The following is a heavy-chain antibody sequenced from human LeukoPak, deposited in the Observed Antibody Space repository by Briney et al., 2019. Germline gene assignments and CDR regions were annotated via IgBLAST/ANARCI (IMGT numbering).Heavy chain of an antibody. CDR1: GYTFTSYD. J-gene: IGHJ5*02. D-gene: IGHD5-24*01. V-gene: IGHV1-8*01. CDR3: ARDPKDGYNYLYNWFDP. CDR2: MNPNSGNT. Sequence: ASVKVSCKASGYTFTSYDINWVRQATGQGLEWMGWMNPNSGNTGYAQKFQGRVTMTRNTSISTAYMELSSLRSEDTAVYYCARDPKDGYNYLYNWFDPWGQGTLVTVSS.